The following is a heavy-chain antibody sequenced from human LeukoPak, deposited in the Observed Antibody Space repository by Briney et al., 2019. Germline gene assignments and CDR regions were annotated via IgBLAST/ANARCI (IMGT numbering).Heavy chain of an antibody. V-gene: IGHV4-59*01. Sequence: SETLSLTCTVSGGSISNYYWSWIRQPPRKGLEWIGYIYYSGTTNCNPSLKSRVTMSLDTSKNQFSLRLSSVAAADTAVYYCARDLGYSSGWYDYWGQGTLVTVSS. D-gene: IGHD6-19*01. CDR2: IYYSGTT. CDR3: ARDLGYSSGWYDY. CDR1: GGSISNYY. J-gene: IGHJ4*02.